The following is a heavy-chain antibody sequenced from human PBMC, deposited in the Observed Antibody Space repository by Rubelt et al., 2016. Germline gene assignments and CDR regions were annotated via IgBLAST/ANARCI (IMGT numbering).Heavy chain of an antibody. CDR1: GGSVNSGGYS. Sequence: QLQLQESGSGLVKTSQTLSLTCAVSGGSVNSGGYSWSWIRQPPGKGLEWIGYIFHSGTTSYNPSLKSRVTISIDTSKNQCSLKLSSGTAADTAVYYCARGNTALVSLNYWGQGTLVTVSS. V-gene: IGHV4-30-2*01. CDR2: IFHSGTT. J-gene: IGHJ4*02. D-gene: IGHD5-18*01. CDR3: ARGNTALVSLNY.